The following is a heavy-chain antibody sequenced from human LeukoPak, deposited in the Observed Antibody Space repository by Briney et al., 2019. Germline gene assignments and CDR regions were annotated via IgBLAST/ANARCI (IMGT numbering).Heavy chain of an antibody. J-gene: IGHJ6*03. CDR1: GFTFSSYS. CDR3: VREESYYYYMDV. CDR2: ISSSSSTI. Sequence: GGPLRLSCAASGFTFSSYSMNWVRKAPGKGLEGVSYISSSSSTIYYADSVKGRFTISRDNAKNSLYLQMNSLRAEDTAVYYCVREESYYYYMDVWGKGTTVTVSS. V-gene: IGHV3-48*04. D-gene: IGHD3-10*01.